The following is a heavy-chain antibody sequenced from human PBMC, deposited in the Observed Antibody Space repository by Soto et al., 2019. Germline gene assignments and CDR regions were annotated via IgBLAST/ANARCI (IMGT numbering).Heavy chain of an antibody. CDR3: ARQIYDSDTGPNFQYYFDS. CDR1: GYSFTSYW. D-gene: IGHD3-22*01. J-gene: IGHJ4*02. Sequence: PGESLKISCNASGYSFTSYWIGWVRQMPGKGLEWMGIIYPGDSDTRYSQSFQGQVTISADKSITTVFLQWVSLRASDTAMYYCARQIYDSDTGPNFQYYFDSWGQGTLVTVSS. V-gene: IGHV5-51*01. CDR2: IYPGDSDT.